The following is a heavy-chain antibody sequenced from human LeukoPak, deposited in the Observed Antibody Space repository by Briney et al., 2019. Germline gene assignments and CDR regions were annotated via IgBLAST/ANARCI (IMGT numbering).Heavy chain of an antibody. Sequence: ASVKVSCTASGGTFSSYAISWVRQAPGQGLEWMGRIIPILGIANYAQKFQGRVTITADKSTSTAYMELSSLRSEDTAVYYCARDIPSSSWYCDWGQGTLVTVSS. CDR2: IIPILGIA. V-gene: IGHV1-69*04. D-gene: IGHD6-13*01. J-gene: IGHJ4*02. CDR1: GGTFSSYA. CDR3: ARDIPSSSWYCD.